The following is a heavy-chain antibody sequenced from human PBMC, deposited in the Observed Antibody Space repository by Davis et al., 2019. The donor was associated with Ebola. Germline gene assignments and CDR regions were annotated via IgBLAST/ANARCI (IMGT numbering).Heavy chain of an antibody. Sequence: PSETLSLTCSVSGDSTSSNTYYWGWVRQPPGKGLEWIATIHYSGSTYYNPSLKSRVTISVDTSKQFSLKLRSVTAEDTAMYYCARLRAGYAFDIWGQGTMVTVSS. CDR1: GDSTSSNTYY. CDR3: ARLRAGYAFDI. V-gene: IGHV4-39*01. D-gene: IGHD2-15*01. CDR2: IHYSGST. J-gene: IGHJ3*02.